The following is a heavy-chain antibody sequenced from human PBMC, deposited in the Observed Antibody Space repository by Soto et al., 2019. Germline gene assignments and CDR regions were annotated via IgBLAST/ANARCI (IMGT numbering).Heavy chain of an antibody. V-gene: IGHV3-48*02. J-gene: IGHJ4*02. CDR2: ITTTSSII. D-gene: IGHD6-19*01. CDR1: GFSFSSYS. Sequence: GGSLRLSCAASGFSFSSYSMNLVRQAPGKGLEWISYITTTSSIISYADSVKGRFTTSRDNANNSLSLQLNSLRDEDTAVYYCARVYSSGWLFDYWGQGALVTVS. CDR3: ARVYSSGWLFDY.